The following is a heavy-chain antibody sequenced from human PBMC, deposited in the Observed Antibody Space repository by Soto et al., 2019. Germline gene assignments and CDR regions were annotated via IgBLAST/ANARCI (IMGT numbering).Heavy chain of an antibody. J-gene: IGHJ6*03. CDR2: IIPILGIA. Sequence: ASVKVSCKASGGTFSSYTISWVRQAPGQGLEWMGRIIPILGIANYAQKFQGRVTITADKSTSTAYMELSSLRSEDTAVYYCASDYGDYVYSGAGYYYMDVWGKGTTVTVSS. CDR3: ASDYGDYVYSGAGYYYMDV. CDR1: GGTFSSYT. V-gene: IGHV1-69*02. D-gene: IGHD4-17*01.